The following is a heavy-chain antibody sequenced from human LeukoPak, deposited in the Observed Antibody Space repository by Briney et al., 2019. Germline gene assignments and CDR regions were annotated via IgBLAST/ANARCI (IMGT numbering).Heavy chain of an antibody. Sequence: SETLSLTCTVSGGSISSGDYYWSWIRQPPGKGLEWIGYIFHGGSTYYNPSLKSRVTISVDRSKNQFSLKLSSVTAADTAVYYCARVAVTVTYYFDYWGQGTLVTVSS. V-gene: IGHV4-30-2*01. CDR2: IFHGGST. J-gene: IGHJ4*02. CDR1: GGSISSGDYY. CDR3: ARVAVTVTYYFDY. D-gene: IGHD6-19*01.